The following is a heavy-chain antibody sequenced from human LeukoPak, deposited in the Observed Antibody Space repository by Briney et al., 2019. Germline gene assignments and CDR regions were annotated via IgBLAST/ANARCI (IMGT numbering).Heavy chain of an antibody. CDR3: ARDGVDYGDYPMRGDWFDP. D-gene: IGHD4-17*01. V-gene: IGHV3-11*01. CDR1: GFTFSDYY. J-gene: IGHJ5*02. Sequence: PGGSLRLSCAASGFTFSDYYMSWIRQAPGKGLEWVSYISSSGSTIYYADSVKGRFTISRDNAKNSLYLQMNSLRAEDTAVYYCARDGVDYGDYPMRGDWFDPWGQGTLVTVSS. CDR2: ISSSGSTI.